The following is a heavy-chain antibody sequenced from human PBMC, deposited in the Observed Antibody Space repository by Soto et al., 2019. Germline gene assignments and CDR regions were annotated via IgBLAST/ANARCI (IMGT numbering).Heavy chain of an antibody. CDR1: GFTFSSYS. D-gene: IGHD3-10*01. J-gene: IGHJ4*02. CDR2: FRTGGDDGTT. Sequence: GGSLRLSCAASGFTFSSYSMSWVRQAPGKGLEWVSGFRTGGDDGTTYYADSVKGRFTISRDNYKNTLFLQMNSLRVEDTAIYYCAKKVNSGPGSQYFDYWGQGTLVTVSS. V-gene: IGHV3-23*01. CDR3: AKKVNSGPGSQYFDY.